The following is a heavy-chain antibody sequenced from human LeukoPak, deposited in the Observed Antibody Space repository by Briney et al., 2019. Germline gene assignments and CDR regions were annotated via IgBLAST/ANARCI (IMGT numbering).Heavy chain of an antibody. CDR3: TTDCLSYCSSTSCCGDDY. V-gene: IGHV3-15*01. J-gene: IGHJ4*02. D-gene: IGHD2-2*01. CDR1: GFTFSNAW. CDR2: IKSKTDGGTT. Sequence: GGSLRLSCAASGFTFSNAWMSWVRQAPGKGLEWVGRIKSKTDGGTTEYAAPVKGRFTISRDDSKNTVYLQMNSLKTEDTAVYYCTTDCLSYCSSTSCCGDDYWGQGTLVTVSS.